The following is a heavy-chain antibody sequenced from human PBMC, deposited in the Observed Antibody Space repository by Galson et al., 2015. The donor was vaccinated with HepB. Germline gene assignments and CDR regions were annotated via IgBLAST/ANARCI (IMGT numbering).Heavy chain of an antibody. CDR1: HGSINNYY. V-gene: IGHV4-59*08. D-gene: IGHD5-12*01. J-gene: IGHJ4*02. Sequence: LSLTCSVSHGSINNYYWSWIRQSPGNRLEWIGYIYYNGDTTYNPSLGYRVGMSVDTSVNQVSLWLTSVTAADTAVYYCARHPGRGSVGYAFDLWGQGTLVTVSA. CDR2: IYYNGDT. CDR3: ARHPGRGSVGYAFDL.